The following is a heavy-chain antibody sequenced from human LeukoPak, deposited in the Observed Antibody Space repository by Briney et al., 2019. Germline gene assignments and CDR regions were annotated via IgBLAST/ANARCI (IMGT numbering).Heavy chain of an antibody. Sequence: GGSLRLSYAASGFTFSSYWMHWVRRAPGKGLVWVSRINSDGSSTSYADSVKGRFTISRDNAKNTLYLQMNSLRAEDTAVYYCARALIVGGFDPWGQGTLVTVSS. CDR2: INSDGSST. CDR1: GFTFSSYW. V-gene: IGHV3-74*01. CDR3: ARALIVGGFDP. D-gene: IGHD3-22*01. J-gene: IGHJ5*02.